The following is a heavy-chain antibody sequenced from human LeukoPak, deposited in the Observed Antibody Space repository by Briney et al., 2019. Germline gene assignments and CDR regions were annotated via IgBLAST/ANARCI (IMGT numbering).Heavy chain of an antibody. D-gene: IGHD3-22*01. CDR1: GHSISSGDYY. CDR3: ARGPYSYDSSGAFDI. Sequence: SSETLSLTCTVSGHSISSGDYYWSWIRQPAGKGLEWIGRISSSGSTNYNPSLKSRVPISVDTSKNQFSLKLSSVTAADTAVYFCARGPYSYDSSGAFDIWGQGTMVTVSS. CDR2: ISSSGST. J-gene: IGHJ3*02. V-gene: IGHV4-61*02.